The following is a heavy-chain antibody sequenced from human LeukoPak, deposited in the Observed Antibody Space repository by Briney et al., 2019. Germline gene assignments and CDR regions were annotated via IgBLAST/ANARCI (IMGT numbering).Heavy chain of an antibody. CDR1: GGSFSGYY. J-gene: IGHJ4*02. Sequence: PSETLSLTCAVYGGSFSGYYWSWIRQPPGKGLEWIGEINHSGSTNYNPSLKSRVTISVDTSKNQFSLKLSSVTAADTAVYYCARGVYCSSTSCPDLDCWGQGTLVTVSS. CDR2: INHSGST. D-gene: IGHD2-2*01. V-gene: IGHV4-34*01. CDR3: ARGVYCSSTSCPDLDC.